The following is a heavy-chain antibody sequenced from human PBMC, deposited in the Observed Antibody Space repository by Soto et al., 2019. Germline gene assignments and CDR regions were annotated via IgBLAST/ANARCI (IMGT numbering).Heavy chain of an antibody. D-gene: IGHD5-12*01. CDR2: ISDSAGST. CDR1: GFTFSNYA. CDR3: ARALFPDVDIYDMDV. Sequence: GGSLRLSCAASGFTFSNYAMSWVRQAPGRGLEWVSGISDSAGSTYYADSVKGRFTISRDNSENTVYLQMNTLSAEDTAVYYCARALFPDVDIYDMDVWGQGTTVTVSX. J-gene: IGHJ6*02. V-gene: IGHV3-23*01.